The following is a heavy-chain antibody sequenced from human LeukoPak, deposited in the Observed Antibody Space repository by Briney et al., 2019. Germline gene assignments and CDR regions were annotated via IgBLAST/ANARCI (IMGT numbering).Heavy chain of an antibody. D-gene: IGHD3-22*01. CDR3: AREVYYVGSGYYHPGGFDY. CDR1: GFTFSSYW. V-gene: IGHV3-7*01. CDR2: IKQDGSEK. Sequence: GGSLRLSCAASGFTFSSYWMSWVRQAPGKGLEWVANIKQDGSEKFYVDSVKGRFTISRDNAKNSLYLQMNSLRAEDTAVYYCAREVYYVGSGYYHPGGFDYWGQGTLVTVSS. J-gene: IGHJ4*02.